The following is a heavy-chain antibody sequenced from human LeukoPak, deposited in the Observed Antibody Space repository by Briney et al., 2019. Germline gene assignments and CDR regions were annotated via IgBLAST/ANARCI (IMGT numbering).Heavy chain of an antibody. D-gene: IGHD2-2*01. CDR2: ISAYNGNT. CDR1: GYTFTSYG. J-gene: IGHJ3*02. CDR3: ALAWDIVVVPAATDAFDI. V-gene: IGHV1-18*01. Sequence: ASVKVSCKASGYTFTSYGISWVRRAPGQGLEWMGWISAYNGNTNYAQKLQGRVTMTTDTSTSTAYMELRSLRSDDTAVYYCALAWDIVVVPAATDAFDIWGQGTMVTVSS.